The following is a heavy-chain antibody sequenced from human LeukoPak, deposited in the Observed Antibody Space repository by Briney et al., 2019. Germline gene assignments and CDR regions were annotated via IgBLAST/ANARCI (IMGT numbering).Heavy chain of an antibody. V-gene: IGHV3-30*18. CDR1: GFTFSSYG. CDR2: ISYDGSNK. J-gene: IGHJ6*02. D-gene: IGHD6-19*01. CDR3: AKDLTGYSSGWDYYYGMDV. Sequence: PGGSLRLSCAASGFTFSSYGMHWVRQAPGKGLEWVAVISYDGSNKYYADSVKGRFTISRDNAKNSLYLQMNSLRAEDTALYYCAKDLTGYSSGWDYYYGMDVWGQGTTVTVSS.